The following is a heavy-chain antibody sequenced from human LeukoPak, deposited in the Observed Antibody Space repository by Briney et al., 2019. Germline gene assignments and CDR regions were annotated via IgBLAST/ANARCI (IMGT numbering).Heavy chain of an antibody. Sequence: PGGSLRLSCAASGFTFSGYWMHWVRQVPGKGLVWVSRINKDGSTTDYADFVKGRFTISRDNAKKTLYLQMNSLRAEDTAIYYCARVDTLVRGVDRHFDLWGRGTLVTVSS. CDR1: GFTFSGYW. V-gene: IGHV3-74*01. J-gene: IGHJ2*01. D-gene: IGHD3-10*01. CDR2: INKDGSTT. CDR3: ARVDTLVRGVDRHFDL.